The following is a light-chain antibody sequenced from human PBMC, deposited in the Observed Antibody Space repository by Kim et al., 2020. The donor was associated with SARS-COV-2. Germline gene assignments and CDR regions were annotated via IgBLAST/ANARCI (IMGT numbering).Light chain of an antibody. J-gene: IGKJ1*01. CDR1: QSISIW. V-gene: IGKV1-5*03. Sequence: ASVGGRVTISRRASQSISIWLAWYQHKPRKAPQRLSYKASSLESVVPSRFSGSGAGTEFTLTISSLQPDDFATYYCQQYNSNPWTFGQGTKVDIK. CDR3: QQYNSNPWT. CDR2: KAS.